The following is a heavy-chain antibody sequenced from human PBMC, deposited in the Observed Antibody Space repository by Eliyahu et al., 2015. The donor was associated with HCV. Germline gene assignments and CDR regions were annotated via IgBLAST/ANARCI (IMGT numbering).Heavy chain of an antibody. J-gene: IGHJ6*02. CDR2: INPSGGST. D-gene: IGHD4/OR15-4a*01. V-gene: IGHV1-46*01. Sequence: QVQLVQSGAEVKKPGASVKVSCKASGYTFTSYYMHWVRQAPGQGLEWMGIINPSGGSTSYAQKFQGRVTMTRDTSTSTVYMELSSLRSEDTAVYYCARDRTIDYYYYYGMGVWGQGTTVTVSS. CDR3: ARDRTIDYYYYYGMGV. CDR1: GYTFTSYY.